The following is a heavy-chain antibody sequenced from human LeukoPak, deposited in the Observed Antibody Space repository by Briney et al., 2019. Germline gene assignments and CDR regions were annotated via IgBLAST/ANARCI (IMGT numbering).Heavy chain of an antibody. J-gene: IGHJ4*02. D-gene: IGHD6-19*01. CDR2: IYSGGSI. V-gene: IGHV3-66*02. CDR3: ARDNIAVSGTDY. Sequence: GGSLRLSCAASGFTLSSNYMSWVRQAPGKGLEWASVIYSGGSIFYADSVKGRFTISRDNSKNTVYLQMNSLRTEDTAVYYCARDNIAVSGTDYWGQGTLVSVSS. CDR1: GFTLSSNY.